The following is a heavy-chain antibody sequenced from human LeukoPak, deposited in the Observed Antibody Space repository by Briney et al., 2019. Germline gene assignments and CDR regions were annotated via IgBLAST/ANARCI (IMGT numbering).Heavy chain of an antibody. CDR3: AKAGRIVVVVAATH. Sequence: GGSLRLSCAASGFTFSNAWMSWVRQAPGKGLEWVSAISGSGGSTYYADSVKGRFTTSRDNSKNTLYLQMNSLRAEDTAVYYCAKAGRIVVVVAATHWGQGTLVTVSS. CDR2: ISGSGGST. V-gene: IGHV3-23*01. J-gene: IGHJ4*02. D-gene: IGHD2-15*01. CDR1: GFTFSNAW.